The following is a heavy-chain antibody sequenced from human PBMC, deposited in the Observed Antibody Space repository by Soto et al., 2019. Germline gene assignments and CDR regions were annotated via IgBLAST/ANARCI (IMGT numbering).Heavy chain of an antibody. J-gene: IGHJ4*02. CDR2: IWYDGSNK. CDR1: GFTFSSYG. D-gene: IGHD3-9*01. V-gene: IGHV3-33*01. Sequence: GGSLRLSCAASGFTFSSYGMHWVRQAPGKGLEWVAVIWYDGSNKYYADSVKGRFTISRDNSKNTLYLQMNSLRAEDTAVYYCARDLPTWDDILTGYTFDYWGQGTLVTVSS. CDR3: ARDLPTWDDILTGYTFDY.